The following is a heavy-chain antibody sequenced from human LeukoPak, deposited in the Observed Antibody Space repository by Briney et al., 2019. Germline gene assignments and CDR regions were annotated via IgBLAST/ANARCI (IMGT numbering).Heavy chain of an antibody. Sequence: SQTLSLTCAISGDSVSSNSVAWNWIRQSPSRGLEWLGRTYYRSKWYNEYALSVKSRVTVTPDTSKNQFSLQLNSVTPEDTAVYYCARGRNFGFDCWGQGTLVTVSS. D-gene: IGHD3-16*01. CDR1: GDSVSSNSVA. CDR2: TYYRSKWYN. J-gene: IGHJ4*02. V-gene: IGHV6-1*01. CDR3: ARGRNFGFDC.